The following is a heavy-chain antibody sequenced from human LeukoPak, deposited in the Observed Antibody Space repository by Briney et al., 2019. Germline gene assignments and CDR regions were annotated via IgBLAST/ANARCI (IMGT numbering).Heavy chain of an antibody. J-gene: IGHJ4*02. D-gene: IGHD5-18*01. CDR3: AKGGLIVGYSYFS. Sequence: GGSLRLSCTASGFTFSSSAFSWVRQAPGKGLEWVSAISDTGAITLYADSVKGRFTISRDSSKNTPSLQMNRLRAEDTALYYCAKGGLIVGYSYFSWGQGTLVTVSS. CDR1: GFTFSSSA. CDR2: ISDTGAIT. V-gene: IGHV3-23*01.